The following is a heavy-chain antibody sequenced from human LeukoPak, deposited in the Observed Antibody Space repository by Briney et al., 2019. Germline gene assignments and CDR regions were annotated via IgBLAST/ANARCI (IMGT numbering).Heavy chain of an antibody. CDR2: MNPNSGNT. CDR3: AREYYYGSGSFYDY. J-gene: IGHJ4*02. Sequence: TSVKVSCKASGYTFTSYDINWVRQATGQGLEWMGWMNPNSGNTGYAQKLQGRVTMTTDTSTSTAYMELRSMRSDDTAVYYCAREYYYGSGSFYDYWGQGTLVTVSS. V-gene: IGHV1-8*01. CDR1: GYTFTSYD. D-gene: IGHD3-10*01.